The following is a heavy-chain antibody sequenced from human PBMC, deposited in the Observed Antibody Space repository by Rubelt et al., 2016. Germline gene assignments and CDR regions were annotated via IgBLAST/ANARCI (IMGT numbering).Heavy chain of an antibody. J-gene: IGHJ6*02. CDR1: GGSFSGYY. V-gene: IGHV4-34*01. CDR2: INHSGST. D-gene: IGHD2-15*01. Sequence: QVQLQQWGAGLLKPSETLSLTCAVYGGSFSGYYWSWIRQPPGTGLEWIEEINHSGSTNYNPSLKSRVTISVYTSKYQFSLTLSSATAAATAVDYCARVGRRSTELPHGMDAWGQGTTVTVSS. CDR3: ARVGRRSTELPHGMDA.